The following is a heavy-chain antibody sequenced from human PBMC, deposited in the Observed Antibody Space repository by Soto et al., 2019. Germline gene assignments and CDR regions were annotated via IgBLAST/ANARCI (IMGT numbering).Heavy chain of an antibody. CDR1: GGPISSGGYS. J-gene: IGHJ4*02. CDR2: IYHSGST. CDR3: ASSHAGAHITAAVH. Sequence: QLQLQESGSGLVKPSQTLSLTCAVSGGPISSGGYSWSWIRQPPGKGREWIGYIYHSGSTYYNPSLKSRVTISVDRSKNQFSLKLSSVTAADTAVYYCASSHAGAHITAAVHWGQGTLVTVSS. D-gene: IGHD6-13*01. V-gene: IGHV4-30-2*01.